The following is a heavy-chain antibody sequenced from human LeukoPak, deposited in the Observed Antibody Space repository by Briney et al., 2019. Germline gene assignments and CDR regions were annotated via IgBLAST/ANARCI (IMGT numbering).Heavy chain of an antibody. CDR2: IYYSGST. V-gene: IGHV4-39*01. CDR3: ARGQRAAGLLWFGEHNWFDP. D-gene: IGHD3-10*01. J-gene: IGHJ5*02. Sequence: SETLSLTCTVSGGSISSSSYYWGWIRQPPGKRLEWIGSIYYSGSTYYNPSLKSRVTISVDTSKNQFSLKLSSVTAADTAVYYCARGQRAAGLLWFGEHNWFDPWGQGTLVTVSS. CDR1: GGSISSSSYY.